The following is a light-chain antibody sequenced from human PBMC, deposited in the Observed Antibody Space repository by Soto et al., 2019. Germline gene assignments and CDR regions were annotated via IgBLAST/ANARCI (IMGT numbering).Light chain of an antibody. V-gene: IGLV2-23*02. J-gene: IGLJ1*01. CDR2: DVS. Sequence: QSALTQPASVSGSPGQSITISCTGTSSDVGSYNLVSWYQQHPGKAPKLMIYDVSQWPSGVSNRFSGSKSGYTASLTISGLQAEDEADYYCCSYAGTTLGYVYGTGTKVTVL. CDR1: SSDVGSYNL. CDR3: CSYAGTTLGYV.